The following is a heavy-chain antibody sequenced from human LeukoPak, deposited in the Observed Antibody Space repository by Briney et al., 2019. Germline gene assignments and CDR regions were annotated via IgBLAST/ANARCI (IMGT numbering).Heavy chain of an antibody. CDR3: ARGLDYYGSGSYYKFGATYNWFDP. J-gene: IGHJ5*02. D-gene: IGHD3-10*01. V-gene: IGHV4-59*01. CDR1: GGSISSYY. CDR2: IYYSGST. Sequence: PSETLSLTCTVSGGSISSYYWSWIRQPPGKGLEWIGYIYYSGSTNYNPSLKSRVTISVDTSKNQFFLKLSSVTAADTAVYYCARGLDYYGSGSYYKFGATYNWFDPWGQGTLVTVSS.